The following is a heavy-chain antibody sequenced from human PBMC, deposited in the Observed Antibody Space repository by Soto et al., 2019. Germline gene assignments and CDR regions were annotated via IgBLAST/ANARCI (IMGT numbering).Heavy chain of an antibody. CDR1: GGSISSGSYS. CDR3: ARARGYSGSDSYAKWFDS. V-gene: IGHV4-30-2*01. Sequence: SETLSLTCAVSGGSISSGSYSWSWIRQPPGKGLKWIGYIYHSGTTYYNPSLKSRVTMSLDKSRNQFSLKLSSVTAADTAVYYWARARGYSGSDSYAKWFDSWGQGTLVTVSS. J-gene: IGHJ5*01. CDR2: IYHSGTT. D-gene: IGHD5-12*01.